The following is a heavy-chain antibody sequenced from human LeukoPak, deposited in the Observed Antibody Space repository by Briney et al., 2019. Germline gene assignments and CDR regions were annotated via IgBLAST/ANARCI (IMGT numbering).Heavy chain of an antibody. J-gene: IGHJ3*02. CDR3: ARGGLSGSGSYYNDAFDI. CDR2: ISSSSSYI. Sequence: GGSLRLTCAASGFTFSSYSMNWVRQAPGKGLEWVSSISSSSSYIYYADSVKGRFTISRDNAKNSLYLQMNSLRAEDTALYYCARGGLSGSGSYYNDAFDIWGQGTMVTVSS. D-gene: IGHD3-10*01. V-gene: IGHV3-21*04. CDR1: GFTFSSYS.